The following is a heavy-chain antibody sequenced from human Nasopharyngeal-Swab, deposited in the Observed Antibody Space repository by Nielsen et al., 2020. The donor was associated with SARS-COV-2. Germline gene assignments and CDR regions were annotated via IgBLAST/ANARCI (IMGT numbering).Heavy chain of an antibody. CDR1: GFTFGDYA. J-gene: IGHJ6*02. CDR3: ARDSDIPYSGYGMDV. D-gene: IGHD6-13*01. V-gene: IGHV3-7*01. Sequence: GESLKISCTASGFTFGDYAMSWFRQAPGKGLEWVANIKQDGSEKYYVDSVKGRFTISRDNAKNSLYLQMNSLRAEDTAVYYCARDSDIPYSGYGMDVWGQGTTVTVSS. CDR2: IKQDGSEK.